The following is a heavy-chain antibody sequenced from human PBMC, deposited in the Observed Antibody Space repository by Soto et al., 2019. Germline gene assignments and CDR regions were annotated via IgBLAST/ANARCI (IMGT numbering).Heavy chain of an antibody. J-gene: IGHJ4*02. CDR3: ASPAGADYTFDY. D-gene: IGHD4-4*01. CDR1: GGSITSSSYY. V-gene: IGHV4-39*01. Sequence: SETLSLTCAVSGGSITSSSYYWVLIRQAPGRGLEWIGTIYYRGYTYYNPSLESRVTISADTSKNQLSLNLRSVTAADTAVYYCASPAGADYTFDYWGQGILVTVSS. CDR2: IYYRGYT.